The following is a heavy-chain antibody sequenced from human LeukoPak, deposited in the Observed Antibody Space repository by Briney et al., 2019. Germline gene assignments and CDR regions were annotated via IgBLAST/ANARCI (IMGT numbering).Heavy chain of an antibody. V-gene: IGHV4-39*01. CDR1: GGSISSSSYY. D-gene: IGHD5-18*01. CDR2: IYYSGST. J-gene: IGHJ4*02. CDR3: AKPNVDTATYYFDY. Sequence: SETLSLTCTVSGGSISSSSYYWGWIRQPPRKGLEWIGSIYYSGSTYYNPSLKSRVTISVDTSKNQFSLKLSSVTAADTAVYYCAKPNVDTATYYFDYWGQGTLVTVSS.